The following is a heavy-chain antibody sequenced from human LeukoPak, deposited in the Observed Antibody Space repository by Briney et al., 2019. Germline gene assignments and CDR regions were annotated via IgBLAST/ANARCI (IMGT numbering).Heavy chain of an antibody. V-gene: IGHV3-23*01. D-gene: IGHD3-22*01. J-gene: IGHJ4*02. CDR1: GFTFSSYA. CDR2: ISGSGGST. Sequence: GGSLRLSCAASGFTFSSYAMSWVRQAPGKGLEWVSAISGSGGSTYYADSVKGRFTISRDNSKNTLYLQMNTLSAEDTAVYYCASREYYDSSGYYSLDYWGQGTLVTVSS. CDR3: ASREYYDSSGYYSLDY.